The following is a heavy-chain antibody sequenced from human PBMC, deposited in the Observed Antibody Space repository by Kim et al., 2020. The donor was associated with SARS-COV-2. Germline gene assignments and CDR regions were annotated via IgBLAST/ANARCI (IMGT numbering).Heavy chain of an antibody. J-gene: IGHJ4*02. Sequence: KYSVDAVKGRLTISIDNSKNTLYLQMTSLRAEDTAVYYCSRDDSSGYWYYWGQRTLVTVSS. D-gene: IGHD3-22*01. V-gene: IGHV3-30*01. CDR2: K. CDR3: SRDDSSGYWYY.